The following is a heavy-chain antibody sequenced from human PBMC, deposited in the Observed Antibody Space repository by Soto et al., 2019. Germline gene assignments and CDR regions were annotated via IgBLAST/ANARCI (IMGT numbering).Heavy chain of an antibody. V-gene: IGHV4-39*01. J-gene: IGHJ5*02. Sequence: QLQLQESGPGLVKPSETLSLTCTVSGGSISSSSYYWGWIRQPPGKGLEWIGSIYYSGSTYYNPSLKSRVTISVDTSKNQFSLKLSSVTAADTAVYYCARPTNSYGSGGRWFDPWGQGTLVTVSS. CDR1: GGSISSSSYY. D-gene: IGHD3-10*01. CDR3: ARPTNSYGSGGRWFDP. CDR2: IYYSGST.